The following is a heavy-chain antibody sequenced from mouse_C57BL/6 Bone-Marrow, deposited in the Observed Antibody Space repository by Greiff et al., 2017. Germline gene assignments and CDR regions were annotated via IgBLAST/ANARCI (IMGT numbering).Heavy chain of an antibody. D-gene: IGHD1-1*01. CDR2: ISNGGGST. J-gene: IGHJ1*03. CDR1: GFTFSDYY. Sequence: EVKLVESGGGLVQPGGSLKLSCAASGFTFSDYYMYWVRQTPEKRLEWVAYISNGGGSTYYPDTVKGRFTISRDNAKNTLYLQMSRLKSEDTAMYYCARDGSSYRYFDVWGTGTTVTVSS. CDR3: ARDGSSYRYFDV. V-gene: IGHV5-12*01.